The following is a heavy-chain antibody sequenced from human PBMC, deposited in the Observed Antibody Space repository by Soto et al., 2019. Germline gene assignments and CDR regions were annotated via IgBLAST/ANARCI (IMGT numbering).Heavy chain of an antibody. Sequence: QVQLQQWGAGLLKPSETLSLTCAVYGGSFSGYYWSWIRQPPGKGLEWIGEINHSGSTTYNPSLKRRVTISVDTSKNQFSLKLSSVTAAATAVYYCARGQATVNGKNWFDPWGQGTLVTVSS. CDR1: GGSFSGYY. CDR3: ARGQATVNGKNWFDP. D-gene: IGHD4-4*01. CDR2: INHSGST. J-gene: IGHJ5*02. V-gene: IGHV4-34*01.